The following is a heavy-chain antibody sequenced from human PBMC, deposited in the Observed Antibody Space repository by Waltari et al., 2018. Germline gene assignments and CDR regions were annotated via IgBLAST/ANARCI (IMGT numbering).Heavy chain of an antibody. CDR1: GYTFTGYY. V-gene: IGHV1-2*02. Sequence: QVQLVQSGAEVKKPGASVKVSCKASGYTFTGYYMHWVRQAPGQGLEWMGWINPNSGGTNYAQKFQGRGTMTSDTSISTAYMELSRLRSDDTAVYYCARKPNCSGGSCYHFDYWGQGTLVTVSS. J-gene: IGHJ4*02. CDR3: ARKPNCSGGSCYHFDY. CDR2: INPNSGGT. D-gene: IGHD2-15*01.